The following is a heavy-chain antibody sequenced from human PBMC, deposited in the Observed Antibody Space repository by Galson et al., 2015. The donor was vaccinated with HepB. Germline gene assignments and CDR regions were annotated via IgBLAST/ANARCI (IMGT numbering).Heavy chain of an antibody. Sequence: SGAEVKKPGESLKISCKGSGYSFTSYWIGWVRQMPGKGLEWMGIIYPGDSDTRYSPSFQGQVTISADKSISTAYLQWSSLKASDTAMYYCASSNIVVVPAASPGAFDIWGQGTMVTVSS. J-gene: IGHJ3*02. CDR2: IYPGDSDT. CDR3: ASSNIVVVPAASPGAFDI. CDR1: GYSFTSYW. D-gene: IGHD2-2*01. V-gene: IGHV5-51*01.